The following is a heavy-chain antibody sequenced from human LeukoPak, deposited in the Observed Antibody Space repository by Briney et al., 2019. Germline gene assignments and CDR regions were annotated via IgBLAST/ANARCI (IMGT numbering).Heavy chain of an antibody. CDR1: GYTFTSYG. J-gene: IGHJ5*02. CDR2: ISAYNGNT. CDR3: ARAVYCSSTSCYFVPFDP. V-gene: IGHV1-18*01. Sequence: ASVKVSCKASGYTFTSYGISWVRQAPGQGLEWMGWISAYNGNTNYAHKLQGRVAMTTDTSTSTAYMELRSLRSDDTAVYYCARAVYCSSTSCYFVPFDPWGQGTLVTVSS. D-gene: IGHD2-2*01.